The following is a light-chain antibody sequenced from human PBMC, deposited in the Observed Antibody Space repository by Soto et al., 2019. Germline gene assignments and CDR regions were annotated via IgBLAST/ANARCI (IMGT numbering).Light chain of an antibody. V-gene: IGKV1-9*01. J-gene: IGKJ4*01. CDR1: HDISIS. CDR3: QQLRSYPST. Sequence: DIQLNQPPSSLSSSVGDRVTITCRASHDISISLAFYQQKPGKAPKLLIYAASILQSGVPSRFSGSGFGTDFTLTISSLQAEDFASYFCQQLRSYPSTFGGGTKVDIK. CDR2: AAS.